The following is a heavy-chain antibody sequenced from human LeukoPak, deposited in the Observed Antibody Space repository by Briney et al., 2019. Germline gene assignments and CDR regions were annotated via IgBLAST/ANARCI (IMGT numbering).Heavy chain of an antibody. CDR1: GGSISSYY. Sequence: SETLSLTCTVSGGSISSYYWSWVRQPPGKGLEWIGFVYYTGSTNYSPSLKSRVTISVDTSKNQFSLKLSSVTAADTAVYYCARSRPKQWLVQVWDYYYYMDVWGKGTTVTISS. J-gene: IGHJ6*03. V-gene: IGHV4-59*12. D-gene: IGHD6-19*01. CDR3: ARSRPKQWLVQVWDYYYYMDV. CDR2: VYYTGST.